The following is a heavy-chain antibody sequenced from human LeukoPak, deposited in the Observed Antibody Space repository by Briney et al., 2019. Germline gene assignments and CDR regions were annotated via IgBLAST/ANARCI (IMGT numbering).Heavy chain of an antibody. V-gene: IGHV4-39*07. CDR2: IYHGGST. CDR3: ARDLASCAGDCYSDGFDY. Sequence: PSETLSLTCTVSGGSISSSSYYWGWIRQSPGKGLERIGSIYHGGSTYYNPSLRSRVIVSVDTSKNHFSLKMSSVTAADTAVYYCARDLASCAGDCYSDGFDYWGQGTLVTVSS. J-gene: IGHJ4*02. CDR1: GGSISSSSYY. D-gene: IGHD2-21*02.